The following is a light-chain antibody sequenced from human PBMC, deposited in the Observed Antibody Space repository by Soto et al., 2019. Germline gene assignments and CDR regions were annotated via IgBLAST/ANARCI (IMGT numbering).Light chain of an antibody. CDR3: MQSIQLPFT. V-gene: IGKV2D-29*01. CDR1: QSLLHSDARTH. Sequence: IVMTQTPLFLSVTPGQPASISCKSSQSLLHSDARTHVYWYLQRPGQHPQLLIYEVSNRLSGAPRRFSGSGSGTDFALKISRWEVEDVEVFWGMQSIQLPFTSGRGPQWISN. CDR2: EVS. J-gene: IGKJ3*01.